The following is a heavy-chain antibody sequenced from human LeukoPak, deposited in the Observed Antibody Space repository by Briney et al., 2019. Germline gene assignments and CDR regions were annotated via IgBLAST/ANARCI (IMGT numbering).Heavy chain of an antibody. CDR3: ARCIVVPRAKMSPGFDP. CDR2: MNPNSGNT. D-gene: IGHD2-2*01. J-gene: IGHJ5*02. V-gene: IGHV1-8*03. Sequence: ASVKVSCQASVYIFPSYDINWVRQATAHGLEWMGWMNPNSGNTGYVQKFQDRATITRNTSINTAYMELNSMRSEDTAVYYSARCIVVPRAKMSPGFDPWGQGTLVTVSS. CDR1: VYIFPSYD.